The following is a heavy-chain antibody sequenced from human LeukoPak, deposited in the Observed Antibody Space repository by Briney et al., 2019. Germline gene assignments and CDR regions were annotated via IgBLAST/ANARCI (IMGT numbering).Heavy chain of an antibody. CDR2: FDPEDGET. Sequence: ASVKVSCKVSGYTLTELSMHWVRQAPGKGLEWMGGFDPEDGETIYAQKFQGRVTMTEDTSTDTAYMELSSLRSEDTAVYYCATVVIAVAGNHYFDYWGQGTLVTVFS. CDR1: GYTLTELS. J-gene: IGHJ4*02. V-gene: IGHV1-24*01. D-gene: IGHD6-19*01. CDR3: ATVVIAVAGNHYFDY.